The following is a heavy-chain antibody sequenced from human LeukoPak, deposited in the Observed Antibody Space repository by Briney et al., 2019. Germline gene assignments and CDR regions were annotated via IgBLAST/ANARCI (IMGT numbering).Heavy chain of an antibody. D-gene: IGHD4-17*01. V-gene: IGHV4-59*01. Sequence: GNIHYRGTTNYTPSLKNRVTLSLDTSKSQFVLKVTSVTAADMAVYYCARDEHGDFQGFDYWGQGTRVTVSS. CDR2: IHYRGTT. J-gene: IGHJ4*02. CDR3: ARDEHGDFQGFDY.